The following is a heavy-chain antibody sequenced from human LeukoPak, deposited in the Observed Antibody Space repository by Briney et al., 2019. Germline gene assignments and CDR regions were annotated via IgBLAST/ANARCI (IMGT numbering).Heavy chain of an antibody. CDR1: GGSFSGYY. D-gene: IGHD3-16*02. Sequence: SETLSLTCAVYGGSFSGYYWSWIRQPPGKGLEWIGEINHSGSTNYNPSLKSRVTISVDTSKNQFSLKLSSVTAADTAVYYCSRARYDYVWGSYRYDNFFDYWGQGTLVTVSS. V-gene: IGHV4-34*01. J-gene: IGHJ4*02. CDR3: SRARYDYVWGSYRYDNFFDY. CDR2: INHSGST.